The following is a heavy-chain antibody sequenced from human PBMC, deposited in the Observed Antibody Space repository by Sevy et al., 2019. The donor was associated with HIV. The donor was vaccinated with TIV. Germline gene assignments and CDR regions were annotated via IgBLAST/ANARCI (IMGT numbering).Heavy chain of an antibody. CDR3: ATGDHRGADYDSRMPVFVAFDI. CDR1: GYTLTELS. J-gene: IGHJ3*02. D-gene: IGHD3-22*01. CDR2: FDPEDGET. V-gene: IGHV1-24*01. Sequence: ASVKVSCKVSGYTLTELSMHWVRQAPGKGLEWMGGFDPEDGETIYAQKFQGRVTMTEDTSTDTAYMELGSLRSEDTAVYYCATGDHRGADYDSRMPVFVAFDIWGQRTMVTVSS.